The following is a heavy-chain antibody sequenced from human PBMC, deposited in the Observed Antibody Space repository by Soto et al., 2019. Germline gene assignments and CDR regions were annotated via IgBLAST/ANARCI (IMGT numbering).Heavy chain of an antibody. Sequence: EVQLVESGGGLVQPGGSLRLSCAASGFTFSSYSMNWVRQAPGKGLEWVSYINNSSSTIYYADSVKGRFTISRDNAKNSLYLQMNSLRAEDTAVYYCARGLYSDPREYFQYWGQGTLVTVSS. CDR2: INNSSSTI. D-gene: IGHD4-17*01. CDR3: ARGLYSDPREYFQY. CDR1: GFTFSSYS. V-gene: IGHV3-48*01. J-gene: IGHJ1*01.